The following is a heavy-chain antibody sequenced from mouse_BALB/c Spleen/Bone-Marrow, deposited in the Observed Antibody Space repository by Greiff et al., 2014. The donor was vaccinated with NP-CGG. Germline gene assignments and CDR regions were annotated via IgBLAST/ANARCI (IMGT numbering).Heavy chain of an antibody. CDR3: ARGGFDY. J-gene: IGHJ2*01. CDR1: GYTFTSYW. CDR2: INPSNGRT. Sequence: VQLQQSGAELVKPGASVKLSCKASGYTFTSYWMHWVKQRPGQGLEWIGEINPSNGRTNYNEKFKSKATLTVDKSSSTAYMQLRSLTSEDSAVYYCARGGFDYWGQGTTLTVSS. V-gene: IGHV1S81*02.